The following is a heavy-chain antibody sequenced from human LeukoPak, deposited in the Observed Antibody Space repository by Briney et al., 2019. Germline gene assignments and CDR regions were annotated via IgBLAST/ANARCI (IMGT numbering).Heavy chain of an antibody. CDR1: GYTFSNYY. CDR2: IGGST. Sequence: ASVKVSCKASGYTFSNYYIHWVRQAPGQGLEWMGIIGGSTNYAQKFQGRVTMTRDTSTSTVYMELSSLRSEDTAVYYCATWGRFPMTTVTSYHYYYMDVWGKGTTVTVSS. V-gene: IGHV1-46*01. J-gene: IGHJ6*03. CDR3: ATWGRFPMTTVTSYHYYYMDV. D-gene: IGHD4-17*01.